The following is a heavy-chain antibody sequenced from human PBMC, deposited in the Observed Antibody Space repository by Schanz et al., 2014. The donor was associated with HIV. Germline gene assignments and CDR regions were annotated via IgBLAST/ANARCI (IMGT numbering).Heavy chain of an antibody. CDR3: AKDSGSGVMFNFDY. V-gene: IGHV3-33*06. D-gene: IGHD3-10*01. CDR2: IWYDGSKE. Sequence: QVQLVESGGGVVQPGRSLRLSCAASGFTFTSFGMHWVRQAPGKGLDWVAVIWYDGSKEYHEDSVKGRFTISRDNSNKTLFLQTNSLRAEDTAVYYCAKDSGSGVMFNFDYWGQGTLVTVSS. J-gene: IGHJ4*02. CDR1: GFTFTSFG.